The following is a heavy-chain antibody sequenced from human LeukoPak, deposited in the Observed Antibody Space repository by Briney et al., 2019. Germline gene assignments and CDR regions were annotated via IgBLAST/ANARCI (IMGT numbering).Heavy chain of an antibody. CDR1: GGSISSYY. CDR3: ARERLYYYYYMDV. CDR2: IYTSGST. J-gene: IGHJ6*03. V-gene: IGHV4-4*08. Sequence: PSETLSLTCTVSGGSISSYYWSWIRQPPGKGLEYIGRIYTSGSTNYNPSLKSRVTISVDTSKNHFSLKLSSVTAADTAVYYCARERLYYYYYMDVWGKGTTVTISS.